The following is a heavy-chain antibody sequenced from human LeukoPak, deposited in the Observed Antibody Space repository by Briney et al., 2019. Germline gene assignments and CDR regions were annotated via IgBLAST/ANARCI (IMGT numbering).Heavy chain of an antibody. CDR2: ISWISGSI. V-gene: IGHV3-9*01. D-gene: IGHD1-1*01. CDR1: GFTFDDYA. Sequence: PGGSLRLSCAASGFTFDDYAMHWVRQAPGKGLEWVSGISWISGSIGYADSVKGRFTISRDNAKNSLYLQMNSLRAEDTALYYCAKDGYGPPEIFDYWGQGTLVTVSS. J-gene: IGHJ4*02. CDR3: AKDGYGPPEIFDY.